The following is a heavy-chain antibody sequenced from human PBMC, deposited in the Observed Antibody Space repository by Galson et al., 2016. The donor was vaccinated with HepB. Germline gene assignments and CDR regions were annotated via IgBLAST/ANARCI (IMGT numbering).Heavy chain of an antibody. V-gene: IGHV4-38-2*02. Sequence: ETLSLTCIVSGYSIASGSFWGWIRQPPGKGLEWIGSVYHSGAYYNPSLKSRVTISLDTANNQFSLRLSSVTAADTAIYFCARSRYRSTGYYFDHWGRGTPVTVSS. CDR1: GYSIASGSF. CDR2: VYHSGA. J-gene: IGHJ4*02. CDR3: ARSRYRSTGYYFDH. D-gene: IGHD3-16*02.